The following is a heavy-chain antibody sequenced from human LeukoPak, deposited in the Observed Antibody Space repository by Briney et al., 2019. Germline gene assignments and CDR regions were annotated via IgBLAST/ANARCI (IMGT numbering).Heavy chain of an antibody. D-gene: IGHD3-10*01. V-gene: IGHV3-13*01. CDR2: IGTAGDT. CDR1: GFTFSSYD. Sequence: GGSLRLFCAASGFTFSSYDMHWVRQATGKGLEWVSAIGTAGDTYYPGSVKGRFTISRENAKNSLYLQMNSLRAGDTAVYYCASRGRFGEFDYWGQGTLVTVSS. J-gene: IGHJ4*02. CDR3: ASRGRFGEFDY.